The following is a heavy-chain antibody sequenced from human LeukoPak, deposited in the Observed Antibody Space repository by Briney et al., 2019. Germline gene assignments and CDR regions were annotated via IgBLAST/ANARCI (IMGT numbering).Heavy chain of an antibody. CDR1: GFTFSSYG. CDR2: MWYDGSNK. V-gene: IGHV3-33*06. CDR3: AKEITMIPKLGFDY. D-gene: IGHD3-22*01. J-gene: IGHJ4*02. Sequence: GGSLRLSCAASGFTFSSYGMHWVRQAPGKGLEWVAVMWYDGSNKYYADSVKGRFTISRDNSKNTLYLQMNSLRAEDTAVYYCAKEITMIPKLGFDYWGQGTLVTVSS.